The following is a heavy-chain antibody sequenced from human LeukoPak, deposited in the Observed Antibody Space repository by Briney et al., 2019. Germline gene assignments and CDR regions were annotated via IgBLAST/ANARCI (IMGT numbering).Heavy chain of an antibody. CDR2: ISYDGSNK. CDR1: GFTFSSYA. V-gene: IGHV3-30-3*01. D-gene: IGHD6-6*01. CDR3: AREVTAARYFDY. Sequence: PGGSLRLSCAASGFTFSSYAMHWVRQAPGKGLEWVAVISYDGSNKYYADSVKGRFTISRDNSKNTLYLQMNSLRAEDTAVYYCAREVTAARYFDYWGQGTLVTVSS. J-gene: IGHJ4*02.